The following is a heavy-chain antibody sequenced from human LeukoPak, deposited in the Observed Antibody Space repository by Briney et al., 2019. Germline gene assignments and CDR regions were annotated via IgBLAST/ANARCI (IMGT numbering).Heavy chain of an antibody. CDR1: GFTFGDYA. CDR2: IRSEAYGGTT. Sequence: PGRSLRLSCTASGFTFGDYAMSWFRPAPGKGREWVGCIRSEAYGGTTEYAASVKGRFTISRDDSKSIAYLQMNSLKTEDTAVYYCTRPYYGSGSYYDYFDYWGQGTLVTVSS. V-gene: IGHV3-49*03. CDR3: TRPYYGSGSYYDYFDY. J-gene: IGHJ4*02. D-gene: IGHD3-10*01.